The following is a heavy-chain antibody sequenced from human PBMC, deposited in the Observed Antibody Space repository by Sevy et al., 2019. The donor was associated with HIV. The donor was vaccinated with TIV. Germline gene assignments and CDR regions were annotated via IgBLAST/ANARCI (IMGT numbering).Heavy chain of an antibody. CDR2: IYGTAGVT. J-gene: IGHJ3*01. V-gene: IGHV3-23*01. CDR3: AGGRFDSSGSFDAFDV. D-gene: IGHD3-22*01. CDR1: GLTFSSYA. Sequence: GGSLRISCAASGLTFSSYAMNWVRQAPGKGLDWVSTIYGTAGVTYYADSVNGRFTISRDNSKNTLFLQMNSLRAEDTAVYYCAGGRFDSSGSFDAFDVWGQGTMVTVSS.